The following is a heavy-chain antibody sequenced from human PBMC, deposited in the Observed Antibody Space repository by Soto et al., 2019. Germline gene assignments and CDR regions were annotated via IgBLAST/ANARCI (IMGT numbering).Heavy chain of an antibody. D-gene: IGHD2-2*01. CDR2: ITASADTT. Sequence: EEQLLESGGGLVRPGGSLRLSCAASAFTFRSSAMSWVRQAPGTGLEWVSAITASADTTYYSDSVKGRFTISRDNSKNTLYLRMNSLRAEDTAVYYCAKVRPLRDCTSTSCLGAFDIWGQGTMVTVS. J-gene: IGHJ3*02. CDR1: AFTFRSSA. V-gene: IGHV3-23*01. CDR3: AKVRPLRDCTSTSCLGAFDI.